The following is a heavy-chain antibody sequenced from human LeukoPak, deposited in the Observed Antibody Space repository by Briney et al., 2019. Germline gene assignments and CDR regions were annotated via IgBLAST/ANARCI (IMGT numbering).Heavy chain of an antibody. CDR2: IIPIFGTA. CDR1: GGTFSSYA. Sequence: SVKVSCKASGGTFSSYAISWVRQAPGQGLEWMGGIIPIFGTANYAQKFQGRVTITADESTSTAYMELSSLRSEDTAVYYCARESSSRCYAGLYYFDYWGQGTLVTVSS. J-gene: IGHJ4*02. V-gene: IGHV1-69*13. CDR3: ARESSSRCYAGLYYFDY. D-gene: IGHD6-13*01.